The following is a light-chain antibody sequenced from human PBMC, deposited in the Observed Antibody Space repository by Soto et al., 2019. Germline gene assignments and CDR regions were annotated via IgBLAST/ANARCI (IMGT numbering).Light chain of an antibody. CDR3: AAWDDSLNGPL. CDR2: NND. J-gene: IGLJ2*01. CDR1: SSNIGSNS. V-gene: IGLV1-44*01. Sequence: QSVLTQPPSASGTPGQRVTISCSGTSSNIGSNSVSWYHHLPGTAPKLLMYNNDQRPSGVPDRFSGSTSDTSASLAISGLQSEDEAEYYCAAWDDSLNGPLFGGGTKLTVL.